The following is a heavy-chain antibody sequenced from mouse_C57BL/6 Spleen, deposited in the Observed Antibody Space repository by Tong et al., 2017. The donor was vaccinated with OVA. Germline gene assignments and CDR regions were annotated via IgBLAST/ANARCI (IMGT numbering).Heavy chain of an antibody. CDR1: GFTFSSYG. D-gene: IGHD2-4*01. J-gene: IGHJ4*01. V-gene: IGHV5-6*01. CDR3: ARSYDYDGDAMDY. CDR2: ISSGGSYT. Sequence: EVQLQESGGDLVKPGGSLKLSCAASGFTFSSYGMSWVRQTPDKRLEWVATISSGGSYTYYPDSVKGRFTISRDNAKNTLYLQMSSLKSEDTAMYYCARSYDYDGDAMDYWGQGTSVTVSS.